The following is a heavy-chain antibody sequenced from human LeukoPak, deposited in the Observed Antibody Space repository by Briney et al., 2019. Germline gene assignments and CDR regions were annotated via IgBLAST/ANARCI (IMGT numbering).Heavy chain of an antibody. CDR3: ARVQGVVVVTAIPDNWFDP. CDR1: GGSISSSNW. D-gene: IGHD2-21*02. Sequence: PSESRSLTCAVSGGSISSSNWWSWVRQPPGKGLEWIGEIYHSGSTNYNPSLKSRVTISVDKSKNQFSLKLSSVTAADTAVYYCARVQGVVVVTAIPDNWFDPWGQGTLVTVSS. V-gene: IGHV4-4*02. J-gene: IGHJ5*02. CDR2: IYHSGST.